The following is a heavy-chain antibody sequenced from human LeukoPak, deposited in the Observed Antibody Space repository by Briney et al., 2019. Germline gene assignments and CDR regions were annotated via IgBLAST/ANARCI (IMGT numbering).Heavy chain of an antibody. CDR1: GASISGSGYY. D-gene: IGHD1-26*01. CDR2: IYYTGST. Sequence: PSETLSLTCAVSGASISGSGYYLGWIRQPPGKGLEWIGNIYYTGSTYYNASLQSRVTISIDTSKNQFSLRLNSVTAADTAMYYCVKSGGYGLIDYWGQGTLVTVFS. CDR3: VKSGGYGLIDY. V-gene: IGHV4-39*01. J-gene: IGHJ4*02.